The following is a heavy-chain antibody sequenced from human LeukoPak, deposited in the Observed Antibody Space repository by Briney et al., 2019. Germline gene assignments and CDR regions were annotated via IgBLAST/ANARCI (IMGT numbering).Heavy chain of an antibody. V-gene: IGHV1-69*13. J-gene: IGHJ5*02. Sequence: VASVKVSCKASGGTFSSYAISWVRQAPGQGLEWMVGIIPIFGTANYAQKFQGRVTITADEPTSTAYMELSSLRSEDTAVYYCARSHYDILTGYYPIQNWFDPWGQGTLVTVSS. CDR2: IIPIFGTA. CDR1: GGTFSSYA. D-gene: IGHD3-9*01. CDR3: ARSHYDILTGYYPIQNWFDP.